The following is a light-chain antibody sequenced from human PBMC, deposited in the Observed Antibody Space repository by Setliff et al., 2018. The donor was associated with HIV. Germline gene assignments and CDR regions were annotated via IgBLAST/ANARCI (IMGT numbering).Light chain of an antibody. Sequence: QSVLTQPASVSGSPGQSITISCTGTSSDVGNYNYVSWYQQHPGKAPKLMIYEVTYRPSGVSNRFPGSKSGNTASLTISGLQAEDEADYYCSSYTTNTTFVFGTGTKVTVL. J-gene: IGLJ1*01. V-gene: IGLV2-14*01. CDR2: EVT. CDR1: SSDVGNYNY. CDR3: SSYTTNTTFV.